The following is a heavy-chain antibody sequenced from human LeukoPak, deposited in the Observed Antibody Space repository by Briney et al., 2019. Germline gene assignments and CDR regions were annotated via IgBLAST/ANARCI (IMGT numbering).Heavy chain of an antibody. Sequence: SETLSLTCTVSGGSISSSSYYWGWIRQPPGKGLEWIGSIYYSGSTYYNPSLKSRVTISVDTSKNQFSLKLSSVTAADTAVYYCARGGTGTTSDYWGQGTLVTVSS. CDR1: GGSISSSSYY. CDR3: ARGGTGTTSDY. D-gene: IGHD1-7*01. V-gene: IGHV4-39*07. CDR2: IYYSGST. J-gene: IGHJ4*02.